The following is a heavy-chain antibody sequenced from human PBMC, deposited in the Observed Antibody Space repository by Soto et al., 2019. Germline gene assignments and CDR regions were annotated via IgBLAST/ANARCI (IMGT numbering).Heavy chain of an antibody. V-gene: IGHV3-15*01. Sequence: GGSLRLSCAASGFTFSNAWMSWVRQAPGKGLEWVGRIKSKTDGGTTDYAAPVKGRFTISRDDSKNTLYLQMNSLKTEDTAVYYWTTEGRIAAAGHDYWGQGTLVTVSS. J-gene: IGHJ4*02. D-gene: IGHD6-13*01. CDR3: TTEGRIAAAGHDY. CDR2: IKSKTDGGTT. CDR1: GFTFSNAW.